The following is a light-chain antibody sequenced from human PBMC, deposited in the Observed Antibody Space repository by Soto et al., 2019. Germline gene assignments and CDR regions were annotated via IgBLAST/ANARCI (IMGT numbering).Light chain of an antibody. CDR1: QSVSSRY. CDR2: GAS. Sequence: EIVLTQSPGTLALPPGDTATLSCRASQSVSSRYLGWYQQRPGQAPRLLIYGASTRATGIPARFSGSGSGTEFTLTISRLEPEDFAVYYCHQYGSSPETFGQGAKVDI. CDR3: HQYGSSPET. J-gene: IGKJ1*01. V-gene: IGKV3-20*01.